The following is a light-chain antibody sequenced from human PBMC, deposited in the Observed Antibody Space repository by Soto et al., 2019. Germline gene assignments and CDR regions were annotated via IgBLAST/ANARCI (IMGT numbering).Light chain of an antibody. CDR3: QVWDSSSDHVV. CDR1: NIGRKS. Sequence: SYELTQPPSVSVAPGKTARITCGRNNIGRKSVHWYQQKPGQAPVLVIYYDSDRPSGIPERFSGSNSGNTATLTISRVEAGDEADYYCQVWDSSSDHVVFGGGTKLTVL. CDR2: YDS. V-gene: IGLV3-21*04. J-gene: IGLJ2*01.